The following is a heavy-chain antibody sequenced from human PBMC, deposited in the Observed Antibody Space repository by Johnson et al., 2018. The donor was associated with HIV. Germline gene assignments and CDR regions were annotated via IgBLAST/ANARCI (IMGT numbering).Heavy chain of an antibody. D-gene: IGHD3-22*01. Sequence: EQLVESGGGVVRPGGSLRLSCAASGFSFDDYGMSWVRQAPGEGLEWVSGINWNGGSTGYADSVKGRFTISRDNSKNTLYLQMNSLRTEDTAVYYCARGRITTIVMDLRGGGFDIWGQGTMVTVSS. V-gene: IGHV3-20*04. CDR1: GFSFDDYG. CDR2: INWNGGST. CDR3: ARGRITTIVMDLRGGGFDI. J-gene: IGHJ3*02.